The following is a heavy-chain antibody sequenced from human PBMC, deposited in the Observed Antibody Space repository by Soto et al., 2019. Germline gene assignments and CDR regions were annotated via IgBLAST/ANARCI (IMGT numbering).Heavy chain of an antibody. D-gene: IGHD3-3*01. V-gene: IGHV4-39*01. Sequence: SETLSLTCTVSGGSISSSSYYWGWIRQPPGKGLEWIGSIYYSGSTYYNPSLKSRVTISVDTSKNQFSLKLSSVTAADTAVYYCASTGRHYDFWSGSTYGMDVWGKGTTVTGST. CDR3: ASTGRHYDFWSGSTYGMDV. CDR2: IYYSGST. CDR1: GGSISSSSYY. J-gene: IGHJ6*04.